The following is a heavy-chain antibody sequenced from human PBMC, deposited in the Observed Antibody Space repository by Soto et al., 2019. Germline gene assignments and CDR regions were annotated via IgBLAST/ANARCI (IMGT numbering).Heavy chain of an antibody. V-gene: IGHV1-18*04. CDR1: GYTFTTYG. J-gene: IGHJ4*01. Sequence: QVQLVQSGAEVKKPGASVKVSCKASGYTFTTYGITWVRQAPGQGLEWMGWISAYSGNTNYAQTLLGRLTVTTDTSTNTAYMDVRSLRSDYTAVYYCARVVKAGDYGDYGRYYFDYWGHGTLVTVSS. D-gene: IGHD4-17*01. CDR2: ISAYSGNT. CDR3: ARVVKAGDYGDYGRYYFDY.